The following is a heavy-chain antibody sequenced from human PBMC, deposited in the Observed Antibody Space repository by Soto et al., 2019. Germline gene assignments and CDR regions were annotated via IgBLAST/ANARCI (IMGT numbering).Heavy chain of an antibody. CDR3: ARGRGESDA. D-gene: IGHD2-21*01. J-gene: IGHJ5*02. V-gene: IGHV4-34*01. CDR1: CSSLSYNC. Sequence: ETLSLTCPVYCSSLSYNCCTWLRQLPGKGLEWNGEINHSGNTSYNPSLRSRVTISIDTSKNQLSLNLRSVSAADTAVYYWARGRGESDAWGQGTPVTVSS. CDR2: INHSGNT.